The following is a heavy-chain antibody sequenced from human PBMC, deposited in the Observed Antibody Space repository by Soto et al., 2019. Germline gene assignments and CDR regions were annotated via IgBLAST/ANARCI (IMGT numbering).Heavy chain of an antibody. CDR2: ISGSGGRT. CDR3: AKDRRGGYSYGYFDY. V-gene: IGHV3-23*01. D-gene: IGHD5-18*01. Sequence: PGGSLRLSCAASGFTFSSYAMSWVRQAPGKGLEWVSAISGSGGRTYYADSVKGRFTISRDNSKNTLYLQMNSLRAEDTAVYYCAKDRRGGYSYGYFDYWGQGTLVTVSA. J-gene: IGHJ4*02. CDR1: GFTFSSYA.